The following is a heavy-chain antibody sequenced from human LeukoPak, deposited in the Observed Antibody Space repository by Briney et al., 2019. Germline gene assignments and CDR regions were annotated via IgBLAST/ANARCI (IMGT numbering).Heavy chain of an antibody. V-gene: IGHV3-7*01. CDR3: ARGDHAYDFWSGYYLG. Sequence: PGGSLRLSCAASGFTFSSYWMSWVRQAPGKGLESVANIKQDGSEKYYVDSVKGRFTISRDNAKNSLYLQMNSLRAEDTAVYYCARGDHAYDFWSGYYLGWGQGTLVTVSS. CDR2: IKQDGSEK. D-gene: IGHD3-3*01. J-gene: IGHJ4*02. CDR1: GFTFSSYW.